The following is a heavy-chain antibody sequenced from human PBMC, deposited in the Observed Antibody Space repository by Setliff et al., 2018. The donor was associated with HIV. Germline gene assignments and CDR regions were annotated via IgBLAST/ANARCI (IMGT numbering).Heavy chain of an antibody. J-gene: IGHJ3*02. V-gene: IGHV4-38-2*01. CDR1: GYSISSGYY. D-gene: IGHD3-10*01. CDR3: ARGRWFGENDAFDI. Sequence: SETLSLTCAVSGYSISSGYYWGWIRQPPGKGLEWIGTIYHSGRTYSNPSLKSRVTISVDKSKNQFSLRLSSVTAADTAVYYCARGRWFGENDAFDIWGQGTMVTVSS. CDR2: IYHSGRT.